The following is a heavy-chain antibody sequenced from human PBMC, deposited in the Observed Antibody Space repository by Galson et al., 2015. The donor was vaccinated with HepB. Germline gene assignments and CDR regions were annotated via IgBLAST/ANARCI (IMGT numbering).Heavy chain of an antibody. Sequence: SLRLSCAGSGFRFKDYGMHWVRQAPGKGLEWVAVIWGSGKTKQYLESVRGRFTISRDNYKNRLFLQMNSLRVDDTGGYFCARDRGSDDPIDLWGQGTLVTVSS. D-gene: IGHD3-16*01. V-gene: IGHV3-33*08. J-gene: IGHJ5*02. CDR2: IWGSGKTK. CDR3: ARDRGSDDPIDL. CDR1: GFRFKDYG.